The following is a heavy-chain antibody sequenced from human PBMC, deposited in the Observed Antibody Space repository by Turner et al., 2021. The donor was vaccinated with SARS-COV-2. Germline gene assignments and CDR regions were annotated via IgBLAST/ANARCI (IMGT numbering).Heavy chain of an antibody. CDR2: ISWNSDSI. Sequence: EVQLVESGGGVVQHGRSLRLSCAASGFTFDDYAMHWVRQAPGKGREWVSGISWNSDSIGYAGSVKGRFTISRDNAKNSLYLQMNSLRAEDTALYYCAKDSGVDYTGTLGSWGQGTLVTVSS. D-gene: IGHD2-8*02. J-gene: IGHJ5*02. CDR1: GFTFDDYA. V-gene: IGHV3-9*01. CDR3: AKDSGVDYTGTLGS.